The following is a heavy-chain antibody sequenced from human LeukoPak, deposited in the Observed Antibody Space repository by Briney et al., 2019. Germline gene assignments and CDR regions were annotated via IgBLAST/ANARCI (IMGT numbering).Heavy chain of an antibody. CDR2: FDRGSLDT. Sequence: PGGSLRLSCAASGFTLSDYPMTWVRQAPGKGLQWVSLFDRGSLDTYYADSVRGRFTVSRDNDKNTLYLQMNRLRAEDTAVYYCARRGYESSGPKYYFDHWGQGILVTVSS. CDR1: GFTLSDYP. D-gene: IGHD3-22*01. J-gene: IGHJ4*02. CDR3: ARRGYESSGPKYYFDH. V-gene: IGHV3-23*01.